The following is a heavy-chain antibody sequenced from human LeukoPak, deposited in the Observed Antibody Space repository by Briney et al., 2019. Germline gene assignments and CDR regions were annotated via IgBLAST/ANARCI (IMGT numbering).Heavy chain of an antibody. J-gene: IGHJ6*03. V-gene: IGHV1-3*01. CDR3: ARVLSNYYYMDV. D-gene: IGHD6-13*01. CDR2: INAGNGNT. Sequence: VASVKVSCKASGYTFTSYAMHWVRQAPGQRLEWMGWINAGNGNTKYSQKFQGRVTITRDTSASTAYMELSSLRSEDTAVYYCARVLSNYYYMDVWGKGTTVTVSS. CDR1: GYTFTSYA.